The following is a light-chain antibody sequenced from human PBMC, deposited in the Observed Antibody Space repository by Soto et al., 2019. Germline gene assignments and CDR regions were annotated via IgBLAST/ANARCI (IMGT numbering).Light chain of an antibody. V-gene: IGKV1-5*01. J-gene: IGKJ1*01. CDR3: QQYNSYPWT. CDR1: QSISSW. CDR2: DAS. Sequence: DIQMTQSPSTLSASVGDRVTITCRASQSISSWLAWYQQKPGKAPKLLIYDASSLESGVPSRFSGSGSGTEFTLTISSLQPDDFATYYCQQYNSYPWTFGQGIKVDI.